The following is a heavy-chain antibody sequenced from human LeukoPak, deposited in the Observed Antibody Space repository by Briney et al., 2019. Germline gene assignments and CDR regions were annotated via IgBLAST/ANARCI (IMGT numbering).Heavy chain of an antibody. CDR2: IKQDGSEK. CDR1: GFTFSSYW. V-gene: IGHV3-7*01. D-gene: IGHD3-22*01. CDR3: ARDRPYYYDSSGYYEGNI. J-gene: IGHJ3*02. Sequence: SGGSLRLSCAASGFTFSSYWMSWVRQAPGKGLEWVANIKQDGSEKYYVDSVKGRFTISRDNAKNSLYLQMNSLRAEDTAVYYRARDRPYYYDSSGYYEGNIWGQGTMVTVSS.